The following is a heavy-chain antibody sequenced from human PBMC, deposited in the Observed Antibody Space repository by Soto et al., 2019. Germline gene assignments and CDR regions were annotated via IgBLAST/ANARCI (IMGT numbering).Heavy chain of an antibody. V-gene: IGHV4-59*01. CDR2: TYYSGST. CDR3: ARVGHAVTTKYYYYMDV. D-gene: IGHD4-17*01. J-gene: IGHJ6*03. Sequence: SETLSLTCTVSGGSISSYYWSWIRQPPGKGLEWIGYTYYSGSTNYNPSLKSRVTISVDTSKNQFSLKLSSVTAADTAVYYCARVGHAVTTKYYYYMDVWGKGTTVTVSS. CDR1: GGSISSYY.